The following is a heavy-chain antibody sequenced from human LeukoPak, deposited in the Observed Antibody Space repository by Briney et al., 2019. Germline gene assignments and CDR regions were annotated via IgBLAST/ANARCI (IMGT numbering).Heavy chain of an antibody. D-gene: IGHD2/OR15-2a*01. CDR2: ISGNGDYT. CDR1: GFTFSNYA. Sequence: GGSLRLSCAASGFTFSNYAMSWVRQAPGKGLQWVSTISGNGDYTYYADSVEGRFTISRDTSKNTLHLQMSSLGAEDTAVYYCAKSPVRSTFGQNPYYYFFKYWGQGTLVTVSS. J-gene: IGHJ4*02. V-gene: IGHV3-23*01. CDR3: AKSPVRSTFGQNPYYYFFKY.